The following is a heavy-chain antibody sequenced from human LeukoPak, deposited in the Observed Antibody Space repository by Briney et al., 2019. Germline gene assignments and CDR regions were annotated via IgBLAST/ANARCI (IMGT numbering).Heavy chain of an antibody. J-gene: IGHJ4*02. CDR1: GYTLTELS. V-gene: IGHV1-24*01. CDR2: FDPEDGET. CDR3: ANVRYYYDSSGYYYGS. D-gene: IGHD3-22*01. Sequence: ASVKVSCKVSGYTLTELSMHWVRQAPGKGLERMGGFDPEDGETIYAQKFQGRVTMTEDTSTDTAYMELSSLRSEDTAVYYCANVRYYYDSSGYYYGSWGQGTLVTVSS.